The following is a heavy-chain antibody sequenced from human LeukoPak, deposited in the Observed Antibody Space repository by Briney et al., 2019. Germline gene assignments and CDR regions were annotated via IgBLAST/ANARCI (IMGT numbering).Heavy chain of an antibody. CDR3: VRDFETVWTPGDDFEN. V-gene: IGHV3-74*01. D-gene: IGHD3-16*01. Sequence: GGSLRLSCAASGFTFSSNWMHWVRQAPGKGLMWVARIDYSGRITSVADSVKGRFAISRDNARNTLYLQMNSLRAEDTAVYYCVRDFETVWTPGDDFENRGQGTLVTVSS. CDR1: GFTFSSNW. CDR2: IDYSGRIT. J-gene: IGHJ4*02.